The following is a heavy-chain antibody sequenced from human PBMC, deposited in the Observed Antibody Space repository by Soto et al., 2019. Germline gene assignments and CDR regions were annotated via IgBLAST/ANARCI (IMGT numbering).Heavy chain of an antibody. CDR3: ARGDESNSDYYYYYMDV. V-gene: IGHV3-64*01. CDR1: GFTFSNAW. J-gene: IGHJ6*03. CDR2: ISSNGGST. D-gene: IGHD1-7*01. Sequence: GGSLRLSCAASGFTFSNAWINWVRQAPGKGLEYVSAISSNGGSTYYANSVKGRFTISRDNSKNTLYLQMGSLRAEDMAVYYCARGDESNSDYYYYYMDVWGKGTTVTVSS.